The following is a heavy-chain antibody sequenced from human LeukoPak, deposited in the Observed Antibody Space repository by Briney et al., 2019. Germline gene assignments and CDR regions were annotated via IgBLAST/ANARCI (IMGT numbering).Heavy chain of an antibody. J-gene: IGHJ4*02. V-gene: IGHV3-48*01. D-gene: IGHD2-2*01. CDR1: GFTFSSYS. CDR2: ISSSSSTI. Sequence: GGSLRLSCAASGFTFSSYSMNWVRQAPGKGLEWVSYISSSSSTIYYADSVKGRFTISRDNAKNSLYLQMNSLRAEDTAVYYCARDDLYCSSTSCLGNFDYWGQGTLVTVSS. CDR3: ARDDLYCSSTSCLGNFDY.